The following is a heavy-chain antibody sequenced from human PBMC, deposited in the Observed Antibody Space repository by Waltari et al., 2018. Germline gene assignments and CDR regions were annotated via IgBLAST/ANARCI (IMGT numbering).Heavy chain of an antibody. J-gene: IGHJ4*02. V-gene: IGHV4-4*07. D-gene: IGHD5-12*01. Sequence: QVQVQESGPGLVKPSGTLSLTCNVSDGSIHNYFWTWIRQPAGKGLEWIGRIYSSGSTNGNPSLRSRVTMSIDTSKNQFSLKLASVTAADTAVYFCAREVRRDGYNYVDYWAQGTLVIVSS. CDR1: DGSIHNYF. CDR3: AREVRRDGYNYVDY. CDR2: IYSSGST.